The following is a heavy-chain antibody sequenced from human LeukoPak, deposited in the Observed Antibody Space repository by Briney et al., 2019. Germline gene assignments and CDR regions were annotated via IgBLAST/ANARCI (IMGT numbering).Heavy chain of an antibody. Sequence: SVKVSCKASGGTFSSYAISWVRQAPGQGLEWMGGIIPIFGTANYAQKFQGRVTITADESTSTAYMELSSLRSEDTAVYYCASSMFEQPHQLHTYHLDYWGQGTLVTVSS. CDR2: IIPIFGTA. D-gene: IGHD3-10*02. CDR1: GGTFSSYA. CDR3: ASSMFEQPHQLHTYHLDY. V-gene: IGHV1-69*13. J-gene: IGHJ4*02.